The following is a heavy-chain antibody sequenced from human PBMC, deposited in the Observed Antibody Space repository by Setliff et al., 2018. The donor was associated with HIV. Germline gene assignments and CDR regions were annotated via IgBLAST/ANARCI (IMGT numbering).Heavy chain of an antibody. V-gene: IGHV3-20*01. D-gene: IGHD3-22*01. J-gene: IGHJ3*02. Sequence: GGSLRLSCAASGFTFSSYAMSWVRQAPGKGLEWVSAISGSGGSTGYADSVKGRFTISRDNAKNSLYLQMNSLRAEDTALYHCARVNYYDSSGLEIAFDIWGQGTMVTVSS. CDR1: GFTFSSYA. CDR2: ISGSGGST. CDR3: ARVNYYDSSGLEIAFDI.